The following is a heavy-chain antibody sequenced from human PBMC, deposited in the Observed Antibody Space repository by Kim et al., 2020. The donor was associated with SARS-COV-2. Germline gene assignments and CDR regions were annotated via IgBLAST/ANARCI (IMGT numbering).Heavy chain of an antibody. CDR3: AKRVDPAVAGAPWYYYGMDV. J-gene: IGHJ6*02. V-gene: IGHV3-23*01. Sequence: GGSLRLSCAASGFTFSNYGMNWVRQAPGKGLEWVSVITSGGSTHYADSVKGRFTISRDNSKNTLYLQMNSLRAEDTAIYYCAKRVDPAVAGAPWYYYGMDVWGQGTTVTVSS. CDR1: GFTFSNYG. CDR2: ITSGGST. D-gene: IGHD6-19*01.